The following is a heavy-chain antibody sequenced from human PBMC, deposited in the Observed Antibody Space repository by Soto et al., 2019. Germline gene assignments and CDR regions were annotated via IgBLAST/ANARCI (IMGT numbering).Heavy chain of an antibody. Sequence: QLQLQESGPGLVKPSETLSLTCTVSGGSISSSSYYWGWIRQPPGKGLEWIGSIYYSGSTYYNPSLKSRVTISVDTSKNQFSLKLSSVTAADTAVYYCARPSDYGWYFDLWGRGTLVTVSS. D-gene: IGHD3-10*01. V-gene: IGHV4-39*01. J-gene: IGHJ2*01. CDR1: GGSISSSSYY. CDR3: ARPSDYGWYFDL. CDR2: IYYSGST.